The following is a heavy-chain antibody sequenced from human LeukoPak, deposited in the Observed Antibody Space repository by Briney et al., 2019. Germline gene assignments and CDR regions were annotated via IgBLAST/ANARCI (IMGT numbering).Heavy chain of an antibody. Sequence: PSETLSPTCTVSGGSISSSSYYWGWIRQPPGKGLEWIGSIYYSGSTYYNPSLKSRVTISVDTSKNQFSLKLSSVTAADTAVYYCARRRAGERRDRPFDYWGQGTLVTVSS. D-gene: IGHD1-1*01. CDR2: IYYSGST. CDR1: GGSISSSSYY. CDR3: ARRRAGERRDRPFDY. V-gene: IGHV4-39*01. J-gene: IGHJ4*02.